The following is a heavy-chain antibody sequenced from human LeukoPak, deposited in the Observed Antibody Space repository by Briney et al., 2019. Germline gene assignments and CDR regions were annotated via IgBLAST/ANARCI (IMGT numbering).Heavy chain of an antibody. CDR3: TRDDVDTAMYFDY. J-gene: IGHJ4*02. CDR2: IRSKAYGGTT. D-gene: IGHD5-18*01. Sequence: SGGSRRLSCTASGFIFGDYAMSWVRQAPGKGLEWVGFIRSKAYGGTTEYAASVKGRFTISRDDSKSIAYLQMNSLKTEDTAVYYCTRDDVDTAMYFDYWGQGTLVTVSP. CDR1: GFIFGDYA. V-gene: IGHV3-49*04.